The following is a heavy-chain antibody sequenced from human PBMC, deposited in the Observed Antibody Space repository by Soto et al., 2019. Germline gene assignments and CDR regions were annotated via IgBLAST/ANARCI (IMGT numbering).Heavy chain of an antibody. CDR1: GFTFSSYG. CDR3: AKDRDYDSSGHFDY. V-gene: IGHV3-30*18. D-gene: IGHD3-22*01. CDR2: ISYDGSNK. J-gene: IGHJ4*02. Sequence: GGSLRLSCAASGFTFSSYGMHWVRQAPGKGLEWVAVISYDGSNKYYADSVKGRFTISRDNSKNTLYLQMNSLRAEDTAVYYCAKDRDYDSSGHFDYWGQGTLVTVSS.